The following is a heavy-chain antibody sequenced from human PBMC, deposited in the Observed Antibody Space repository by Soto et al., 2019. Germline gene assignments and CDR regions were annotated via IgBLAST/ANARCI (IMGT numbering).Heavy chain of an antibody. CDR1: GFTFSSYG. V-gene: IGHV3-33*01. D-gene: IGHD6-13*01. CDR3: ARGGIAAAGSCFDY. Sequence: PGGSLRLSCSASGFTFSSYGMHWVRQAPGKGLEWVAVIWYDGSNKYYADSVKGRFTISRDNSKNTLYLQMNSLRAEDTAVYYCARGGIAAAGSCFDYWGQGT. CDR2: IWYDGSNK. J-gene: IGHJ4*02.